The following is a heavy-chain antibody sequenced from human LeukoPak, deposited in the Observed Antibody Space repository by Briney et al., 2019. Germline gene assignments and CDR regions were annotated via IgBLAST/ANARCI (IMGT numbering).Heavy chain of an antibody. J-gene: IGHJ4*02. D-gene: IGHD6-19*01. CDR3: ARVGSSGWYVHPTLDY. V-gene: IGHV1-2*02. Sequence: ASVKVSCKASRYTFTGYYMHWVRQAPGQGLEWMGWINPNSGDTNYAQKFQGRVTVTRDTSISTAYMELSRLRSDDTAVYYCARVGSSGWYVHPTLDYWGQGTLLTVSS. CDR1: RYTFTGYY. CDR2: INPNSGDT.